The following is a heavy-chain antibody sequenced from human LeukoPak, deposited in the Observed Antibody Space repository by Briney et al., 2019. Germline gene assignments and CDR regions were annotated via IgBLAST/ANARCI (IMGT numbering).Heavy chain of an antibody. CDR3: VAASTHLDY. CDR1: GLTFSNHW. D-gene: IGHD6-13*01. CDR2: MNSDGSST. Sequence: PGGSLRLSCTASGLTFSNHWKHWVRQAPGKGLVWVSGMNSDGSSTNYADSVKGRFTIARDDAKNTLYLQMNSLRAEDTAVYYCVAASTHLDYWGQGILVTVSS. J-gene: IGHJ4*02. V-gene: IGHV3-74*01.